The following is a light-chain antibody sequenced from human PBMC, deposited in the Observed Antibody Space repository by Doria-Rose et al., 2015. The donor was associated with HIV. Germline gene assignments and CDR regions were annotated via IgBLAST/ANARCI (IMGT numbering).Light chain of an antibody. Sequence: TQSPGTLSLSPGERATLSCRASQRVKSSYLAWYQQKPGQAPRLLIYDASTRATGIPDGFSGSGSGTDFTLTISRLEPEDVAVYYCQQYGTSRGTFGQGTRPEIK. CDR3: QQYGTSRGT. V-gene: IGKV3-20*01. CDR2: DAS. CDR1: QRVKSSY. J-gene: IGKJ5*01.